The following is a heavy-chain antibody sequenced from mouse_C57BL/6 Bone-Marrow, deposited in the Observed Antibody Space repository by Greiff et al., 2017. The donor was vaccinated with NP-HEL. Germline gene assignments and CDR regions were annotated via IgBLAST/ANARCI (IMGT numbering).Heavy chain of an antibody. Sequence: ESGPGILQSSQTLSLTCSFSGFSLSTSGMGVSWIRQPSGKGLEGLAHIYWDDDKRYNPSLKSRLTISKETSRNQVFLKITSVDTADTATYYCARNDYRGYYAMDYWGQGTSVTVSS. D-gene: IGHD2-14*01. J-gene: IGHJ4*01. V-gene: IGHV8-12*01. CDR2: IYWDDDK. CDR1: GFSLSTSGMG. CDR3: ARNDYRGYYAMDY.